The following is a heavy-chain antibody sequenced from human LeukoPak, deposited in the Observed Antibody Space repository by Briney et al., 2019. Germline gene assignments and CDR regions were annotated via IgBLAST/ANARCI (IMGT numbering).Heavy chain of an antibody. CDR2: IYPGYSDT. J-gene: IGHJ4*02. CDR1: GYSFTSYW. CDR3: ARAPNSYVDY. V-gene: IGHV5-51*01. D-gene: IGHD4/OR15-4a*01. Sequence: GSLKISCKGSGYSFTSYWIGWVRQMPGKGLEWMGIIYPGYSDTKYSPSFQGQVTLSADKSITPAYLQWSSLKASATAMYYCARAPNSYVDYWGQGTLVTVSS.